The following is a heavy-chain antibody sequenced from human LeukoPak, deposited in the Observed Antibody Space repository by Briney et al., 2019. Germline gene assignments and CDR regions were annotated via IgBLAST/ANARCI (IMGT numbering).Heavy chain of an antibody. V-gene: IGHV6-1*01. D-gene: IGHD3-10*02. CDR3: ARVGSGSLFLASAFDP. CDR1: GDSVSTNSAT. CDR2: TYYRSKWYD. J-gene: IGHJ5*02. Sequence: SQTLSLTCAISGDSVSTNSATWNWLRQSPSRGLEWLGRTYYRSKWYDDYAVSVKGRITINPDTSKNQFSLHLKSVTPEDTAMYYCARVGSGSLFLASAFDPWGQGTLVIVSS.